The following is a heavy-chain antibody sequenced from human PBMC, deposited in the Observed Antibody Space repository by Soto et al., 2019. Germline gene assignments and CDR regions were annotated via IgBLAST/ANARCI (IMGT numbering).Heavy chain of an antibody. D-gene: IGHD6-13*01. CDR1: GGSISSGGYS. Sequence: QLQLQESGSGLVKPSQTVSLTCAVSGGSISSGGYSWSWIRQPPGKGLEWIGNIYHSGSTYYNPSLKSRVTLSVDGSKNQFSVKVRSVTATDTAVYYCARAAAVGTHFDYWGQGTLVTVSS. J-gene: IGHJ4*02. CDR2: IYHSGST. V-gene: IGHV4-30-2*01. CDR3: ARAAAVGTHFDY.